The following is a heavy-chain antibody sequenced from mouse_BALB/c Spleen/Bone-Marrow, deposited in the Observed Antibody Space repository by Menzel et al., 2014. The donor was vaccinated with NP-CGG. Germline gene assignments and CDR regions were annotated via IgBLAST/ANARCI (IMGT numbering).Heavy chain of an antibody. Sequence: QVQLKQSGAELVRPGTSVKVSCKASGYTFTNYLIEWVKQRPGQGLGWIGVINPGSGGTNYNEKFKGKATLTADKSSSTAYMQLSSLTSDDSAAYFCARGAYYGNYFDYWGQGTTLTVSS. CDR3: ARGAYYGNYFDY. CDR2: INPGSGGT. CDR1: GYTFTNYL. J-gene: IGHJ2*01. V-gene: IGHV1-54*01. D-gene: IGHD2-10*01.